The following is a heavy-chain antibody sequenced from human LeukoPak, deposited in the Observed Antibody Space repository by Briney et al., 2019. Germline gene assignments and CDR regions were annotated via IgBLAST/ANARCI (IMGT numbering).Heavy chain of an antibody. D-gene: IGHD3-22*01. Sequence: ASVKVSCKVSGYTLTELSMHWVRQAPGKGLEWMGGFDPEDGETIYAQKSQGRVTMTEDTSTDTAYMELSSLRSEDAAVYYCATVGPYYYDSSGYYPFDYWGQGTLVTVSS. J-gene: IGHJ4*02. CDR3: ATVGPYYYDSSGYYPFDY. CDR1: GYTLTELS. V-gene: IGHV1-24*01. CDR2: FDPEDGET.